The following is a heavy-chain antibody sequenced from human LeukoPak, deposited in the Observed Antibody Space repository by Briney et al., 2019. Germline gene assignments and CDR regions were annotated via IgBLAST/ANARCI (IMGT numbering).Heavy chain of an antibody. D-gene: IGHD2-2*01. Sequence: GGSLRLSCAASGFTFNDYAMGWVRQAPGKGLEWVGFIRSKTYGRTPEYGASVKGRFTISRDGSRGIVYLQMNRLTMEDTAVYYCARDGTVYSSSWYGNWGQGTLVTVSS. J-gene: IGHJ4*02. CDR1: GFTFNDYA. CDR3: ARDGTVYSSSWYGN. V-gene: IGHV3-49*04. CDR2: IRSKTYGRTP.